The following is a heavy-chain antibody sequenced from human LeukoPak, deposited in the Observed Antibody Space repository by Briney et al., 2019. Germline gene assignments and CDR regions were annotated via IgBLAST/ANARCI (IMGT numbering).Heavy chain of an antibody. CDR3: ATYRQYVWGNYPYDY. V-gene: IGHV1-24*01. CDR1: GDTLTELS. D-gene: IGHD3-16*01. J-gene: IGHJ4*02. Sequence: GASVKVPCKVSGDTLTELSMHWVRQAPGKGLEWMGGFDPEDGETIYAQTFQGRVTMTEDTSTDTAYMELSSLRSGDTAVYYCATYRQYVWGNYPYDYWGQGTLVTVSS. CDR2: FDPEDGET.